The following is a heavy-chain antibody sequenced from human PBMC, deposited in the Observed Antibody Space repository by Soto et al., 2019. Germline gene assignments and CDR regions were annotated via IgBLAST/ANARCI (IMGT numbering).Heavy chain of an antibody. CDR2: IKPDGSEK. CDR3: ARASGGWGY. Sequence: EVQLVESGVGLVQPGGSLRLSCAASGFTFSIYWMSWVRQAPGKGLEWVANIKPDGSEKYYVGSVKGRFTISRDNAKNSLYLQMNSLRAEDTAVYYCARASGGWGYWGQGTLVTVSS. D-gene: IGHD6-19*01. CDR1: GFTFSIYW. V-gene: IGHV3-7*03. J-gene: IGHJ4*02.